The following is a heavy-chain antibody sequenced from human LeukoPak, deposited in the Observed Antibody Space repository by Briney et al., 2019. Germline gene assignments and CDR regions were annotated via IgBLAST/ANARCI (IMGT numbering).Heavy chain of an antibody. Sequence: GGTLRLSCAASGFTFSSYSMNWVRQAPGKGLEWVSYISSSSSTIYYADSVKGRFTISRDNAKNSLYLQMNSLRAEDTAVYYCARDFYYDSSGYYGPAADYWGQGTLVTVSS. V-gene: IGHV3-48*01. D-gene: IGHD3-22*01. CDR2: ISSSSSTI. CDR3: ARDFYYDSSGYYGPAADY. J-gene: IGHJ4*02. CDR1: GFTFSSYS.